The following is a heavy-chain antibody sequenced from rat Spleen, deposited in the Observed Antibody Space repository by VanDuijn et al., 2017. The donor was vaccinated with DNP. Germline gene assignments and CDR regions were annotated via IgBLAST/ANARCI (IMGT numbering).Heavy chain of an antibody. CDR1: GFTFSDYY. J-gene: IGHJ3*01. D-gene: IGHD1-4*01. Sequence: EVQLVESGGGLMQSGRSMKLSCAASGFTFSDYYMAWVRQAPTKGLEWVASISPGGGTTSYRDSVKGRFTISRDNAKSTLYLQMDSLRSEDTATYYCTRLPGSPSWFAYWGQGTLVTVSS. CDR2: ISPGGGTT. CDR3: TRLPGSPSWFAY. V-gene: IGHV5-25*01.